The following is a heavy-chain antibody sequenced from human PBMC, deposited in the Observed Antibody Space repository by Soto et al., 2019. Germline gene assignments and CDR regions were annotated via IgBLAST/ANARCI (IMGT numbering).Heavy chain of an antibody. Sequence: EVQLVESGGGLVQPGGSRRLSCSASGFTFSSYWMHWVGQAPRKGLVWVSRINSDGSSTSYADSVKGRFTISRDNAKNTLYLQMNSLRAEDTAVYYCVRTSLVVAAATREDYWGQGTLVTVSS. D-gene: IGHD2-15*01. V-gene: IGHV3-74*01. CDR3: VRTSLVVAAATREDY. CDR2: INSDGSST. J-gene: IGHJ4*02. CDR1: GFTFSSYW.